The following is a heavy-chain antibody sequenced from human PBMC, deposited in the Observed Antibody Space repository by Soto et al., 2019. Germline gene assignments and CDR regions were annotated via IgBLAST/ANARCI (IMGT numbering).Heavy chain of an antibody. D-gene: IGHD3-16*01. CDR1: GLNLKTYA. Sequence: GGSLRLSCVASGLNLKTYAISWARQAPGKGLQWVAQILYDGSKKHYADSVRGRFTITRDNSKNTVYLQMDSLRVDDTAMYYCVRDLALMADYWGQGTLVTVSS. J-gene: IGHJ4*02. CDR2: ILYDGSKK. CDR3: VRDLALMADY. V-gene: IGHV3-30*03.